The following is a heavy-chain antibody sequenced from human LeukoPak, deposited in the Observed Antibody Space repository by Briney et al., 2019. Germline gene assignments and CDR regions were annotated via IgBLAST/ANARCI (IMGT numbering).Heavy chain of an antibody. CDR2: INHSGST. CDR3: ARVYEFYDYVWGSYRLGAFDI. CDR1: GGSFSGYY. D-gene: IGHD3-16*02. J-gene: IGHJ3*02. V-gene: IGHV4-34*01. Sequence: PSETLSLTCAVYGGSFSGYYWSWIRQPPGKGLEWIGEINHSGSTNYNPSLKSRVTISVDTSKNQFSLKLSSVTAADTAVYYCARVYEFYDYVWGSYRLGAFDIWGQGTMVTVSS.